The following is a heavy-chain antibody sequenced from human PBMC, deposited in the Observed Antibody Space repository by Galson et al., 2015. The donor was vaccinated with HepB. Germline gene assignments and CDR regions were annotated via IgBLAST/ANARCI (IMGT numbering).Heavy chain of an antibody. V-gene: IGHV3-30*03. CDR1: GFTFGKSG. Sequence: SLRLSCAASGFTFGKSGMHWARQAPGKGLEWLAVVSHDTTKTYYADSVKGRFTISRDNSKDTVYLQMNSLRPDDTAVYYCARGSGGNFFDSSGYFHWGQGTQVTVSS. D-gene: IGHD3-22*01. CDR3: ARGSGGNFFDSSGYFH. J-gene: IGHJ4*02. CDR2: VSHDTTKT.